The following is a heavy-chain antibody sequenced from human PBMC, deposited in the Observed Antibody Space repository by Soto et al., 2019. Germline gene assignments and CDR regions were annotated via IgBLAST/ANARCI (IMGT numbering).Heavy chain of an antibody. V-gene: IGHV1-46*01. D-gene: IGHD6-6*01. CDR2: INPSGGST. Sequence: ASVKVSFKASGYTFTSYYMHWVRQAPGQGLEWMGIINPSGGSTSYAQKFQGRVTMTRDTSTSTVYMELSSLRSEDTAVYYCARDLYSSSSGIYGMDVWGQGTTVTVSS. J-gene: IGHJ6*02. CDR3: ARDLYSSSSGIYGMDV. CDR1: GYTFTSYY.